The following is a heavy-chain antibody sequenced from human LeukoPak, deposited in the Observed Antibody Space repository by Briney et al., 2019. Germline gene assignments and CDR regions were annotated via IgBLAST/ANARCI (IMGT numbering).Heavy chain of an antibody. V-gene: IGHV4-39*01. D-gene: IGHD5-12*01. CDR3: ARGLTRGYTYGGCFDP. CDR2: IYYSGST. Sequence: SETLSLTCTVSGGSISSSDYYWGWIRQPPGNGLKWIASIYYSGSTYYSPSLKSGVTISVDTSKNQFSLKLRSVTATDTAVYYCARGLTRGYTYGGCFDPWGQGTLVTVSS. CDR1: GGSISSSDYY. J-gene: IGHJ5*02.